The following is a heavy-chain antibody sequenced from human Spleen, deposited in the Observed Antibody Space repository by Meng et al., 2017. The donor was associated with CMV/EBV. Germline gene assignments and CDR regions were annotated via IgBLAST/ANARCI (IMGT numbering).Heavy chain of an antibody. Sequence: GGSLRLSCAASGFTFSTYTFNWVRQAPGKGLEWVSSISTTSSYIYYADSLKGRFTISRDNGKNTLYLHISSMRVEDTAVYYCAGFGVTITNGLDVWGQGTTVTVSS. D-gene: IGHD3-3*01. CDR2: ISTTSSYI. V-gene: IGHV3-21*01. CDR1: GFTFSTYT. CDR3: AGFGVTITNGLDV. J-gene: IGHJ6*02.